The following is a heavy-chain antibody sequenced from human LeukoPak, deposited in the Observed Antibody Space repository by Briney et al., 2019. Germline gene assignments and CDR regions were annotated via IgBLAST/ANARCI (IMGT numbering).Heavy chain of an antibody. CDR2: ISGSGGST. CDR1: GFTFSSYA. D-gene: IGHD6-13*01. J-gene: IGHJ4*02. Sequence: GGSLSLSCAASGFTFSSYAMSWVRQAPGKGLEWVSAISGSGGSTYYADSVKGRFTISRDNSKNTLYLQMNSLRAEDTAVYYCAKDVKEQQLARIDYWGQGTLVTVSS. V-gene: IGHV3-23*01. CDR3: AKDVKEQQLARIDY.